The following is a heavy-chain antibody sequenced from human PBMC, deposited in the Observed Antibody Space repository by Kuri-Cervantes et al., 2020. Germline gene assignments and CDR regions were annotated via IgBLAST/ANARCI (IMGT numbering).Heavy chain of an antibody. CDR3: GRGGYYHKYFQH. CDR1: GGSFSGYY. Sequence: SETLSLTCAVYGGSFSGYYWSWIRQPPGKGLEWIGEINLSGSTNYNPSLKSRVTISVDTSKNQFSLKLSSVTAADTAVYYCGRGGYYHKYFQHWGQGTLVTVSS. J-gene: IGHJ1*01. CDR2: INLSGST. V-gene: IGHV4-34*01. D-gene: IGHD3-22*01.